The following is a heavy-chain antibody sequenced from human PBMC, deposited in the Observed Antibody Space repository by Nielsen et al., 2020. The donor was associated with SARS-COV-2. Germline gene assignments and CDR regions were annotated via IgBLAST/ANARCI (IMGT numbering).Heavy chain of an antibody. Sequence: ASVKVSCKASGYTFTAYAIHWVRQAPGQRLEWMGWINAGNGNTRYSQKFRGRVTITRDTSASTAYMELSSLRSKDTAVYYCARHLRGYIDYWGQGTLVTVSS. CDR2: INAGNGNT. J-gene: IGHJ4*02. CDR1: GYTFTAYA. V-gene: IGHV1-3*01. CDR3: ARHLRGYIDY.